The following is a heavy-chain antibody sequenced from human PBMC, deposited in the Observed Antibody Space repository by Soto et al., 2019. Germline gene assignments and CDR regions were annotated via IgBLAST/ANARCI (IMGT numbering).Heavy chain of an antibody. CDR1: GGTFSSYT. CDR3: SRGVASLVDS. V-gene: IGHV1-69*02. J-gene: IGHJ4*02. D-gene: IGHD2-15*01. CDR2: IVPITGMT. Sequence: QVQLVQSGAEVKKPGSSVRVSCTPSGGTFSSYTISWVRQAPGQGLEWMGRIVPITGMTRYAQKFQGRLTITAVTSTTTAYLEMSSLTSEDSAVYFCSRGVASLVDSWGQGIQVTVSS.